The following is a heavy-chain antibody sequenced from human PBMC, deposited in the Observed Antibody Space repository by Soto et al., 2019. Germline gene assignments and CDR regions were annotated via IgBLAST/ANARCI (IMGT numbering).Heavy chain of an antibody. J-gene: IGHJ4*02. Sequence: SETLSLTCAVYGGSLSGYYWSWIRQSPGKGLEWIGQINHSGSANYHPSLKSRVTISVHTSGNEFSLELSSVTAADTSVYYCARATSLYVSGRCEGRDHYFDYWGE. CDR3: ARATSLYVSGRCEGRDHYFDY. CDR1: GGSLSGYY. V-gene: IGHV4-34*01. CDR2: INHSGSA. D-gene: IGHD3-10*01.